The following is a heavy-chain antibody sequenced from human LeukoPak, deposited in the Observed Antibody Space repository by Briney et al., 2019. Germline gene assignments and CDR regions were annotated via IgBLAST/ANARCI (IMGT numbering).Heavy chain of an antibody. V-gene: IGHV5-51*01. Sequence: GESLKISCKGSGYSFTNYWIGWVRQMPGKGLEWMGIIYPDDSDTKYSPSFEGQVSISADKSIRTVYLQWSVLKASDTAIYYCARLSDSGWYLNFDFDPWGQGTLVTVSS. CDR3: ARLSDSGWYLNFDFDP. CDR1: GYSFTNYW. D-gene: IGHD6-19*01. J-gene: IGHJ5*02. CDR2: IYPDDSDT.